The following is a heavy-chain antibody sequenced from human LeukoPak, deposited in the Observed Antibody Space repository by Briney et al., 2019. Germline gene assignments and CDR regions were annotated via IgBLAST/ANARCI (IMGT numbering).Heavy chain of an antibody. CDR3: AREQQPYYFDY. J-gene: IGHJ4*02. D-gene: IGHD6-13*01. CDR2: IRSDGITK. Sequence: GGSLRLSCAVSGLNLRNYVFHWVRQAPGKGLEWVALIRSDGITKYYADSVKGRFTISRDNVKNSLYLQMNSLRAGDTAVYYCAREQQPYYFDYWGQGTLVTVSS. CDR1: GLNLRNYV. V-gene: IGHV3-33*01.